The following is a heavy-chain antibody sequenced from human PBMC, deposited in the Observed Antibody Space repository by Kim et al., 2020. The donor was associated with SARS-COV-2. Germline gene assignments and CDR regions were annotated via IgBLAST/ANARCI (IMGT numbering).Heavy chain of an antibody. CDR1: GGSFSSYY. V-gene: IGHV4-34*01. CDR3: ARGETYAWEVGEA. Sequence: SETLSLTCAEYGGSFSSYYWSWIRQPPGKGLEWIGEISHTGSTIYNPSLESRVTISVDTSKRHFSLKLTAVTAADTAVYYCARGETYAWEVGEAWGRGTLLTVPS. J-gene: IGHJ5*02. CDR2: ISHTGST. D-gene: IGHD1-26*01.